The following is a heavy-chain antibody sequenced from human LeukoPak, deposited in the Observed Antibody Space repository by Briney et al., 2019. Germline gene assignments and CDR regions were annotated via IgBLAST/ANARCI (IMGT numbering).Heavy chain of an antibody. CDR1: GFSFSSYW. Sequence: GGSLRLSCAVSGFSFSSYWMSWVRQAPGKGLEWVANIQPDGSEKYYVDSVKGRFTISRDNAKNSLFLQMNSLRDEDTAVYYCARESGFSSGWRYFDYWGQGTLATVSS. D-gene: IGHD6-19*01. J-gene: IGHJ4*02. V-gene: IGHV3-7*01. CDR2: IQPDGSEK. CDR3: ARESGFSSGWRYFDY.